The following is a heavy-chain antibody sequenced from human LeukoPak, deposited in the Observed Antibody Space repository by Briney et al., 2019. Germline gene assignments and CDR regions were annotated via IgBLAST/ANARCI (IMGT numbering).Heavy chain of an antibody. CDR2: INHSGST. CDR3: ARTMESGYSYGYYYYYYMDV. D-gene: IGHD5-18*01. J-gene: IGHJ6*03. CDR1: GGSFSIYY. Sequence: PSETLSLTCAVYGGSFSIYYWSWIRQSPGKGLEWIGEINHSGSTNYNPSLKSRVTLSLDTSKNQFSLKLRSVTAAGTAVYYCARTMESGYSYGYYYYYYMDVWGKGTTVTISS. V-gene: IGHV4-34*01.